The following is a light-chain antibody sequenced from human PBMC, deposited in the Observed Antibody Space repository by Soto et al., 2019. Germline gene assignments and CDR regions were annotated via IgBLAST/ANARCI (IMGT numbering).Light chain of an antibody. V-gene: IGLV2-23*01. J-gene: IGLJ2*01. CDR1: SSDVGSYNL. CDR2: EGS. CDR3: CSYAGSSTLYVV. Sequence: QSALTQPASVSGSPGQSITISCTGTSSDVGSYNLVSWYQQHPGKAPKLMIYEGSKRPSGVSNRFSGSKSGNTASLTISGVQAEDEDDYYCCSYAGSSTLYVVFGGGTKLPVL.